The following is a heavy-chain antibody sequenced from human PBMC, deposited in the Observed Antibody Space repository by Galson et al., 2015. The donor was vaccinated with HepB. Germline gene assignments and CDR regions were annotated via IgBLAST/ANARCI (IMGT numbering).Heavy chain of an antibody. CDR1: GFSLSTSEEG. J-gene: IGHJ4*02. V-gene: IGHV2-5*02. Sequence: PALVKPTQTLTLTCTFSGFSLSTSEEGVGVAWIRQPPVKALEWLALIYWDDDQRYSPSLKNRLAITKDSSKDQVVLIVTRMDPMDTATYYCAHIRDSASVRFDSWGQGAQVPVSS. CDR2: IYWDDDQ. CDR3: AHIRDSASVRFDS. D-gene: IGHD4-17*01.